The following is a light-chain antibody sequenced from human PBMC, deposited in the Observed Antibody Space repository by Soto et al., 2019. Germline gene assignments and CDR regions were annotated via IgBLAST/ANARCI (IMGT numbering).Light chain of an antibody. V-gene: IGKV4-1*01. CDR3: QQYYSSPCT. Sequence: DIVMTQSPDSLAVSLGERATINCKSSQSVLYRSNNKNYLAWYQHKPGQPPKLLIYWASTRESGVPDRFSASESETDFTLTISSLQAEDVAVYYCQQYYSSPCTFGHGTKLDIK. CDR2: WAS. J-gene: IGKJ2*02. CDR1: QSVLYRSNNKNY.